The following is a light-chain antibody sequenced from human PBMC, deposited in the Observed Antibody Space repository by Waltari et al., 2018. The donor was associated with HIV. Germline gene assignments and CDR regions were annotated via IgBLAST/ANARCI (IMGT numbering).Light chain of an antibody. CDR2: DVS. CDR3: SSYTSSSTYV. Sequence: QSALTQPASVSGPPGQSITIFCTGTTNDVGSSNYVSWHQQHPGEAPKLIIHDVSDRPSGISNRFSGSKSGNTASLTISGLQTEDEADYYCSSYTSSSTYVFGTGTRVTVL. J-gene: IGLJ1*01. CDR1: TNDVGSSNY. V-gene: IGLV2-14*01.